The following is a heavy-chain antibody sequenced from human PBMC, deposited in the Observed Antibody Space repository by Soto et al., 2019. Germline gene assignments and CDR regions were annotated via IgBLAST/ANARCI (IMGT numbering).Heavy chain of an antibody. CDR2: ISGSGGST. J-gene: IGHJ4*02. Sequence: GGSVRLSCAASGFTFSSYAMNWVRQAPGKGLEWVSGISGSGGSTYYADSVKGRFTISRDNSKNTLHLQMKSLRAEDTAVYYCAKDPPGPPDYWGQGTLVTVSS. CDR3: AKDPPGPPDY. V-gene: IGHV3-23*01. CDR1: GFTFSSYA. D-gene: IGHD2-8*02.